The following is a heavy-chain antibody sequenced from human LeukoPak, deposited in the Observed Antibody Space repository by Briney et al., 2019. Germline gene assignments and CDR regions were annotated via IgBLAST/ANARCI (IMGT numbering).Heavy chain of an antibody. CDR1: GGSLSSYY. Sequence: PSETLSLTCTVSGGSLSSYYWSWIRPPPGKGREWVGYIYTIGGTNYNPSLKSRVTISVDTSKNQFYLKLSSVTAADTAVYYCARTNYDILTGYYGPYYYYMDVWGKGTTVTVSS. V-gene: IGHV4-4*09. CDR2: IYTIGGT. CDR3: ARTNYDILTGYYGPYYYYMDV. D-gene: IGHD3-9*01. J-gene: IGHJ6*03.